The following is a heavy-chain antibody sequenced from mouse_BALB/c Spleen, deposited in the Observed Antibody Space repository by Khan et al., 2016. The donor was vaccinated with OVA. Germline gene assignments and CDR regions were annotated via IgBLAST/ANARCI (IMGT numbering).Heavy chain of an antibody. J-gene: IGHJ3*01. V-gene: IGHV5-6*01. D-gene: IGHD1-1*01. Sequence: EVHLVESGGDLVKPEGSLKLSCAASGFTFSTYGMSWVRQTPDKRLEWVATISSGGSYTYYTDSVQGRFTISRDNAKNTLYLQMSSLKSEDTDMFYCARLAYVCGSEGVAYWGQGTLVTVSA. CDR3: ARLAYVCGSEGVAY. CDR1: GFTFSTYG. CDR2: ISSGGSYT.